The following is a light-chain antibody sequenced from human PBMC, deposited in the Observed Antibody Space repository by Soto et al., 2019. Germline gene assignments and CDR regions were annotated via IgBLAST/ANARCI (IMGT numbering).Light chain of an antibody. CDR3: QQYGSAPGT. CDR2: GAC. V-gene: IGKV3-20*01. Sequence: EIVLTQSPGTLSLSPGARATLSCRASQSISSSYLAWYQQKPGQAPRLLIYGACSRDTGIPDRFSGSGSGRDVTLTIIRLEPEDFAVYYCQQYGSAPGTFGQGPNLELK. J-gene: IGKJ2*01. CDR1: QSISSSY.